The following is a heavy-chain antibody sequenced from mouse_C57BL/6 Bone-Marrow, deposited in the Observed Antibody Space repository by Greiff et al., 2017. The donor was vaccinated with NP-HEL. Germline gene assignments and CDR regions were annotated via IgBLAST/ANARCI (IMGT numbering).Heavy chain of an antibody. Sequence: VQLQESGPELVKPGASVKISCKASGYAFSSSWMNWVKQRPGKGLEWIGRIYPGDGDTNYNGKFKGKATLTADKSSSTAYMQLSSLTSEDSAVYFCARSGSKGYWGQGTTLTVSS. CDR2: IYPGDGDT. D-gene: IGHD1-1*01. CDR1: GYAFSSSW. CDR3: ARSGSKGY. V-gene: IGHV1-82*01. J-gene: IGHJ2*01.